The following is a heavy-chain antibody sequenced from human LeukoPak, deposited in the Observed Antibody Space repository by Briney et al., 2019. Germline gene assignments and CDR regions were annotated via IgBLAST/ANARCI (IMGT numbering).Heavy chain of an antibody. CDR3: ARAPIVVVPAAINHAVAAAEDY. Sequence: SETLSLTCAVYGGSFSGYYWSWIRQPPGKALEWIGEINHSGSTNYNPSLKSRVTISVDTSKNQFSLKLSSVTAADTAVYYCARAPIVVVPAAINHAVAAAEDYWGQGTLVTVSS. J-gene: IGHJ4*02. CDR2: INHSGST. D-gene: IGHD2-2*01. CDR1: GGSFSGYY. V-gene: IGHV4-34*01.